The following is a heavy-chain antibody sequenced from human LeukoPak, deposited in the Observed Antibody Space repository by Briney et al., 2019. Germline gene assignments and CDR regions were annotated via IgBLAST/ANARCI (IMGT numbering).Heavy chain of an antibody. Sequence: GGSLRLSCAASGFTFSSYWMHWVRQAPGKGLVWVSRIKSDGSTNYADSVKGRFTISRDNAKNTLSLQMNSLRAEDTGVYYCARAPSEVGGYYPEYFRHWGQGTLVTVSS. D-gene: IGHD3-22*01. CDR2: IKSDGST. CDR1: GFTFSSYW. V-gene: IGHV3-74*01. J-gene: IGHJ1*01. CDR3: ARAPSEVGGYYPEYFRH.